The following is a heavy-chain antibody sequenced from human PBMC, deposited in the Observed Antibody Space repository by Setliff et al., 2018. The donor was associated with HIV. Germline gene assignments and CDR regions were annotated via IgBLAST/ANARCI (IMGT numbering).Heavy chain of an antibody. CDR1: GGSISSDNW. D-gene: IGHD3-22*01. CDR3: ARGGYYDSFHH. CDR2: IYHSEYT. V-gene: IGHV4-4*02. J-gene: IGHJ1*01. Sequence: KPSETLSLTCAVSGGSISSDNWWTWVRQPPGKGLEWIGEIYHSEYTNYNASLKSRVSMSVDKSKNQFSLKLTSVTAADTAVYYCARGGYYDSFHHWGQGTLVTVSS.